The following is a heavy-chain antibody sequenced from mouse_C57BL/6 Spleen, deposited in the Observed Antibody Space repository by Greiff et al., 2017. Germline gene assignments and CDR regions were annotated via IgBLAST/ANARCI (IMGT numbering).Heavy chain of an antibody. Sequence: QVQLQQSGPELVKPGASVKISCKASGYAFSSSWMNWVKQRPGKGLEWIGRIYPGDGDTNYNGKFTGKATLTADKSSSTAYMQLSSLTSEDSAVYFCARGVTTGRYAMDYWGQGTSVTVSS. D-gene: IGHD2-2*01. CDR3: ARGVTTGRYAMDY. CDR2: IYPGDGDT. J-gene: IGHJ4*01. CDR1: GYAFSSSW. V-gene: IGHV1-82*01.